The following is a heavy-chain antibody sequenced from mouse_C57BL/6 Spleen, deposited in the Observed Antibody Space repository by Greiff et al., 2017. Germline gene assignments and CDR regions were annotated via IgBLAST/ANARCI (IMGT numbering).Heavy chain of an antibody. CDR1: GYTFTSYW. J-gene: IGHJ1*03. D-gene: IGHD2-2*01. CDR2: IHPNSGST. V-gene: IGHV1-64*01. CDR3: ARVTMVTDWYFDV. Sequence: VQLQQPGAELVKPGASVKLSCKASGYTFTSYWMHWVKQRPGQGLEWIGMIHPNSGSTNYNEKFKSKATLTVDKSSSTAYMQLSSLTSEDSAVYYCARVTMVTDWYFDVWGTGTSVTVSS.